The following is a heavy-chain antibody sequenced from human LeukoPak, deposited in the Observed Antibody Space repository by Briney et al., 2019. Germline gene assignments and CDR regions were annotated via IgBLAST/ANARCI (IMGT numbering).Heavy chain of an antibody. CDR1: GYTFTSYD. CDR3: ARSEVGALVDY. D-gene: IGHD1-26*01. V-gene: IGHV1-18*01. Sequence: GASVKVSCKASGYTFTSYDTTWVRQAPGQGLEWMGWISVYNGNTKYAQKVEGRVTMTTDTSTSTAYMELRSLRSDDTAVYYCARSEVGALVDYWGQGTLVTVSS. J-gene: IGHJ4*02. CDR2: ISVYNGNT.